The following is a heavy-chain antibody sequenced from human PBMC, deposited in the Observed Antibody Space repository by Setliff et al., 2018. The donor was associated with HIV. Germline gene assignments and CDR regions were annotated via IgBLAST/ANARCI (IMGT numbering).Heavy chain of an antibody. CDR3: ARRVNFDY. CDR1: GGSFRGYY. V-gene: IGHV4-59*01. CDR2: IYIYNSGST. D-gene: IGHD3-3*01. J-gene: IGHJ4*02. Sequence: SETLSLTCSVSGGSFRGYYWSWIRQPPGKGLEWIGYIYIYNSGSTNYNPSLTSRVTISADTSRNQFSLKLTSVTAADTAIYYCARRVNFDYWGQGTQVTVSS.